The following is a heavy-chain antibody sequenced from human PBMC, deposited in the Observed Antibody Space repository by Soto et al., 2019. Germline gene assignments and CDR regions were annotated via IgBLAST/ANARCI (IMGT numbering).Heavy chain of an antibody. Sequence: ASVKVSCKASGYTFTSYDINWVRQATGQGLEWMGWMNPNSGNTGYAQKFQGRVTMTRNTSISTAYMELSSLRSEDTAVYYCARWAPGLGFGVVISPYYYYYYMDVWGKGTTVTVSS. CDR2: MNPNSGNT. CDR3: ARWAPGLGFGVVISPYYYYYYMDV. CDR1: GYTFTSYD. D-gene: IGHD3-3*01. V-gene: IGHV1-8*01. J-gene: IGHJ6*03.